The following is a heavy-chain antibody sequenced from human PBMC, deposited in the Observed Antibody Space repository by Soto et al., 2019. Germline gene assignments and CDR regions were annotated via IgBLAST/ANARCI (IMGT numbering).Heavy chain of an antibody. D-gene: IGHD3-3*01. CDR3: ARDQGRSLAWQRGLDV. J-gene: IGHJ6*02. V-gene: IGHV3-30-3*01. CDR1: GFTFSTYA. CDR2: ISIDGSNK. Sequence: QVHLVESGGGVVQPGRSLRLSCAASGFTFSTYAMHWVRQAPGKGLECVTTISIDGSNKYYADSMKGRFTISRDNSKNTLYLQMNSLRPEDSAVYYCARDQGRSLAWQRGLDVWGQGTTVTVSS.